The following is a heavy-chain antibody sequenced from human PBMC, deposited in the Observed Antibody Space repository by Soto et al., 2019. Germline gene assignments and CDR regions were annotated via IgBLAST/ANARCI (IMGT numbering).Heavy chain of an antibody. CDR2: IKQDGSEK. CDR3: ASSWGSFDY. Sequence: GGSLRLSCVASGFTFSSYWMSWVRQAPGKGLEWVANIKQDGSEKYYVDSVKGRFTISRDNAKNSLYLQMNSLRAEDTAVYYCASSWGSFDYWGQGTLVTVSS. CDR1: GFTFSSYW. V-gene: IGHV3-7*03. D-gene: IGHD7-27*01. J-gene: IGHJ4*02.